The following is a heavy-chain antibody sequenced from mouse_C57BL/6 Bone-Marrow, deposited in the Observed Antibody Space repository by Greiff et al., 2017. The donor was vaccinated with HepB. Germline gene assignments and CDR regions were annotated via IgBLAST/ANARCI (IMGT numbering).Heavy chain of an antibody. CDR2: IRLKSDNYAT. V-gene: IGHV6-3*01. J-gene: IGHJ4*01. D-gene: IGHD3-2*02. Sequence: EVKLEESGGGLVQPGGSMKLSCVASGFTFSNYWMNWVRQSPEKGLEWVAQIRLKSDNYATHYAESVKGRFTISRDDSKSSVDLQMNNLRAEDTGIYYCTGRQLRLPPYAMDYWGQGTSVTVSS. CDR1: GFTFSNYW. CDR3: TGRQLRLPPYAMDY.